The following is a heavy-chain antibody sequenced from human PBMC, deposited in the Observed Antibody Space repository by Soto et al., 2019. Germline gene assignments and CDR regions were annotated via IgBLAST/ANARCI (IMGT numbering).Heavy chain of an antibody. Sequence: QVQLVESGGGVVQPGRSLRLSCAASGFTFSSYAMHWVGQAPGKGLEWVAVISYDGSNKYYADSVKGRFTISRDNSKNTLYLQMNSLSAEDTAVYYCAIGNGSSSDYWGQGTLVTVSS. J-gene: IGHJ4*02. V-gene: IGHV3-30-3*01. D-gene: IGHD6-13*01. CDR3: AIGNGSSSDY. CDR1: GFTFSSYA. CDR2: ISYDGSNK.